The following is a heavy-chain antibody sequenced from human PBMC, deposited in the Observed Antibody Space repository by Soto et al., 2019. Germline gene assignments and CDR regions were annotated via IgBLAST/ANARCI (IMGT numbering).Heavy chain of an antibody. J-gene: IGHJ4*02. D-gene: IGHD2-2*01. CDR1: GGSISSSSYF. Sequence: QLQLQESGPGLVKPSEILSLTCTVSGGSISSSSYFWGWIRQPPGKGLEWIGSIYYSGSTYYNPSLKSRVIISVDTSKNQFSLRLSSVTAADTAVYYCARFCSSNSCLVDYWGQGSLLTVSS. CDR3: ARFCSSNSCLVDY. CDR2: IYYSGST. V-gene: IGHV4-39*01.